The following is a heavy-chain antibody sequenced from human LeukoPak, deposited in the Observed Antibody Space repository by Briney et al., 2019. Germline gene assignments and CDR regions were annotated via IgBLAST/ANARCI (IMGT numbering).Heavy chain of an antibody. CDR1: GYTFTGYY. V-gene: IGHV1-2*02. Sequence: ASVKVSCKASGYTFTGYYMHWVRQAPGQGLEWMGWIKPNSGDTKYAQKFQGRVTMTRDTSISTVYMELSRLRFDDTAVYYCVTGRTIFYYYMDVWGKGTTVTISS. J-gene: IGHJ6*03. CDR3: VTGRTIFYYYMDV. D-gene: IGHD3-3*02. CDR2: IKPNSGDT.